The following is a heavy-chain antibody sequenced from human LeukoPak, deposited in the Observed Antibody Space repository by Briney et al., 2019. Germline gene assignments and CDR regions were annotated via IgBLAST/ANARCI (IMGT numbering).Heavy chain of an antibody. CDR3: ARSNGDILTGYYDY. J-gene: IGHJ4*02. V-gene: IGHV1-69*13. CDR1: GGTFSNYA. CDR2: FIPVFGPA. Sequence: GASVKVSCKASGGTFSNYAVSWVRQAPGQGLEWMGGFIPVFGPANYAQKFQGRVTITADESTSTAYMELSSLRSEDTAVYYCARSNGDILTGYYDYWGQGTLVTVSS. D-gene: IGHD3-9*01.